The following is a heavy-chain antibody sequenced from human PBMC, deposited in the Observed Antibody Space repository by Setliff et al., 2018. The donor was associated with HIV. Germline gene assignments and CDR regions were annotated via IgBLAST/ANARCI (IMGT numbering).Heavy chain of an antibody. CDR2: IYTSGST. CDR1: GGSISSYY. D-gene: IGHD3-3*01. J-gene: IGHJ3*02. Sequence: KPSETLSLTCTVSGGSISSYYWSWIRQPAGKGPEWIGRIYTSGSTNYNPSLKSRVTMSVDTSKNQFSLKLSSVTAADTAVYYCARSFTYNFWSGLAGDAFDIWGQGTMVTVSS. V-gene: IGHV4-4*07. CDR3: ARSFTYNFWSGLAGDAFDI.